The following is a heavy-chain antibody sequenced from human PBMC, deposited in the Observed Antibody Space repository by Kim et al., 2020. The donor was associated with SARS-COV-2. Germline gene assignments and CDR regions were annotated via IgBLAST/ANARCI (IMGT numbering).Heavy chain of an antibody. CDR3: ASGYSTTWADADY. J-gene: IGHJ4*02. V-gene: IGHV1-8*01. D-gene: IGHD6-13*01. Sequence: AQKFQGRVTMTRNTSISTAYMELSSLRSEDTAVYYCASGYSTTWADADYWGQGTLVTVSS.